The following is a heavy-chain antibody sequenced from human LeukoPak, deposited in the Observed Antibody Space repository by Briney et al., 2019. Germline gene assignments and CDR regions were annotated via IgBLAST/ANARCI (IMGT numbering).Heavy chain of an antibody. CDR3: ARGGLVSGTDYWFDP. V-gene: IGHV6-1*01. CDR2: TYYRSKWSN. CDR1: GDSVSSNSAA. J-gene: IGHJ5*02. D-gene: IGHD6-19*01. Sequence: SQTLSLTCAISGDSVSSNSAAWNWIRQSPSRGLEWLGRTYYRSKWSNDYAVSVKSRITINPDTSQNQFSLQLNSLTPEDTAVYYCARGGLVSGTDYWFDPWGQGALVTVSS.